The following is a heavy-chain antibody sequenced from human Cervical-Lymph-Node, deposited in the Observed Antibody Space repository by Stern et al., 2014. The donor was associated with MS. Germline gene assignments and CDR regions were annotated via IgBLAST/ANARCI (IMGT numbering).Heavy chain of an antibody. CDR1: GYTFTGYY. V-gene: IGHV1-2*04. J-gene: IGHJ6*02. Sequence: VQLVESGAEVKKPGASVKVSCKASGYTFTGYYMHWVRQAPGQGLEWMGWINPNSGGTNYAQKFQGWVTMTRDTSISTAYMELSRLRSDDTAVYYCARNYYDSSGRYYYYYGMDVWGQGTTVTVSS. D-gene: IGHD3-22*01. CDR2: INPNSGGT. CDR3: ARNYYDSSGRYYYYYGMDV.